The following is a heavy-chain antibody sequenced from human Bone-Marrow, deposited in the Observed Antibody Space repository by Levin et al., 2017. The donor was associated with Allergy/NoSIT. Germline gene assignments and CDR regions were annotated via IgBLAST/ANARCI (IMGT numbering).Heavy chain of an antibody. CDR1: GGSFSGYY. D-gene: IGHD1-26*01. V-gene: IGHV4-34*01. J-gene: IGHJ6*02. CDR3: AGGRFGGSRLATHTFEAAFQKPNRLYGMDV. Sequence: PSETLSLTCAVYGGSFSGYYWSWIRQPPGKGLEWIGEINHSGSTNYNPSLKSRVTISVDTSKNQFSLKPSSVTAADTAVYYCAGGRFGGSRLATHTFEAAFQKPNRLYGMDVWGQGTTVTVSS. CDR2: INHSGST.